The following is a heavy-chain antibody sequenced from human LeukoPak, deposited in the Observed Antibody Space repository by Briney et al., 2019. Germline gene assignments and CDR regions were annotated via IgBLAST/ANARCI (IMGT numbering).Heavy chain of an antibody. D-gene: IGHD3-22*01. CDR2: IYYSGST. V-gene: IGHV4-31*03. CDR1: GGSISSGGYY. J-gene: IGHJ4*02. Sequence: SETLSLTCTVSGGSISSGGYYWSWIRQHPGKGLEWIGYIYYSGSTYYNPSLKSRVTISVDTSKNQFSLKLSSVTAADTAVYYCARAVRYYDSSGYRRYYFDYWGQGTLVTVSS. CDR3: ARAVRYYDSSGYRRYYFDY.